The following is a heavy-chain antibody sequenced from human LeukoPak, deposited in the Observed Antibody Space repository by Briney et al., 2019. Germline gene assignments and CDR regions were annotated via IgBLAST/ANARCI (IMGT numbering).Heavy chain of an antibody. CDR2: INTNTGNP. CDR1: GYTFTSYA. J-gene: IGHJ4*02. V-gene: IGHV7-4-1*02. CDR3: ASYPSTATGFNFDY. Sequence: ASVKVSCKASGYTFTSYAMNWVRQAPGQGLEWMGWINTNTGNPMYAQGFTGRFVFSLDTSVSTAYLQISSLKAEDTAVYYCASYPSTATGFNFDYWGQGTLVTVSS. D-gene: IGHD1-14*01.